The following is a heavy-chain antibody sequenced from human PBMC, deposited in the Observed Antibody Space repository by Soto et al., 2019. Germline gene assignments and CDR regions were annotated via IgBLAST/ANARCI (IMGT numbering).Heavy chain of an antibody. CDR1: GGTFSSYA. D-gene: IGHD2-15*01. CDR3: ATRGSDCSGGSCYRYYFDY. CDR2: IIPIFGTA. V-gene: IGHV1-69*13. Sequence: GASVKVSCKASGGTFSSYAISWVRQAPGQGLEWMGGIIPIFGTANYAQKFQGRVTITADESTSTAYMELSSLRSEDTAVYYCATRGSDCSGGSCYRYYFDYWGQGTLVTVSS. J-gene: IGHJ4*02.